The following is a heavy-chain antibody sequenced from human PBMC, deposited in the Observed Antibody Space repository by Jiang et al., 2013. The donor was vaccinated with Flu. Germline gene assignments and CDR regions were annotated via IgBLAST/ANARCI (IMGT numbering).Heavy chain of an antibody. V-gene: IGHV7-4-1*02. CDR1: GYTLTTYA. D-gene: IGHD6-19*01. CDR3: ARAGRAGSSGWYDYFEY. CDR2: INTNSGNP. J-gene: IGHJ4*02. Sequence: QSGSELKKPGASVKVSCKASGYTLTTYAMNWVRQAPGQGLEWMGWINTNSGNPTYAQGFTGRFVFSLDTSVSTAYLEISSLEADDTAVYYCARAGRAGSSGWYDYFEYWGQGTLVTVSS.